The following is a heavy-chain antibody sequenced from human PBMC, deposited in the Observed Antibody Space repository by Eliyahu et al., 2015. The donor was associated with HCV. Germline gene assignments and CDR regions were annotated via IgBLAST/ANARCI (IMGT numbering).Heavy chain of an antibody. J-gene: IGHJ4*02. V-gene: IGHV3-23*01. CDR3: AKATGSYSSSPFDY. D-gene: IGHD6-6*01. Sequence: EVQLLESGGGLVQPGGSLRLSCAASGFIFXNYAMSWVRQAPGEGLGWVSGISAAGGGTYYADSVKGRFTISRDNSKNTLFLQMNSLRAEDTALYYCAKATGSYSSSPFDYWGQGTLVTVSS. CDR1: GFIFXNYA. CDR2: ISAAGGGT.